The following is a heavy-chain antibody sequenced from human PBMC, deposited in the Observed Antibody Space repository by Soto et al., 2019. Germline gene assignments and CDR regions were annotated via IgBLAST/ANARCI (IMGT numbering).Heavy chain of an antibody. CDR3: ASLTLTADYSNYVSAIDY. CDR2: ISYDGSNK. V-gene: IGHV3-30-3*01. D-gene: IGHD4-4*01. CDR1: GFTFSSYA. J-gene: IGHJ4*02. Sequence: GSLRLSCAASGFTFSSYAMHWVRQAPGKGLEWVAVISYDGSNKYYADSVKGRFTISRDNSKNTLYLQMNSLRAEDTAVYYCASLTLTADYSNYVSAIDYWGQGTLVTVSS.